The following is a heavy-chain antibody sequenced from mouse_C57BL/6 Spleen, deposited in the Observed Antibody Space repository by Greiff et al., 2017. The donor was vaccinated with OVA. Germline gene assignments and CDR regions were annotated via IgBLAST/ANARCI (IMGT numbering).Heavy chain of an antibody. J-gene: IGHJ3*01. CDR2: ISYDGSN. D-gene: IGHD2-10*02. Sequence: EVQVVESGPGLVKPSQSLSLTCSVTGYSITSGYYWNWIRQFPGNKLEWMGYISYDGSNNYNPSLKNRISITRDTSKNQFFLKLNSVTTEDTATYYCARTGYGTPWFAYWGQGTLVTVSA. CDR1: GYSITSGYY. CDR3: ARTGYGTPWFAY. V-gene: IGHV3-6*01.